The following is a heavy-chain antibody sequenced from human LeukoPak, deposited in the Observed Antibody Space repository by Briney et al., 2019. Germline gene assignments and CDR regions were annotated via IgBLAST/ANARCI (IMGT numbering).Heavy chain of an antibody. Sequence: SETLSHTCAVYGGSFSGYYWSWIRQPPGKGLEWIGEINHSGSTNYNPSLKSRVTISVDTSKNQFSLKLSSVTAADTAMYYCARVVAGSSRLYYYYGMDVWGQGTTVTVSS. V-gene: IGHV4-34*01. CDR3: ARVVAGSSRLYYYYGMDV. D-gene: IGHD6-13*01. CDR1: GGSFSGYY. J-gene: IGHJ6*02. CDR2: INHSGST.